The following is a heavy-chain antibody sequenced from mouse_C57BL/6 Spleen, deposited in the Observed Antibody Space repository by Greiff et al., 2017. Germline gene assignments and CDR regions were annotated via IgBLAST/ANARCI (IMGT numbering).Heavy chain of an antibody. CDR1: GFSFNTYA. CDR3: VSSYYYAMDY. V-gene: IGHV10-1*01. CDR2: IRSKSNNYAT. Sequence: EVQLVESGGGLVQPKGSLKLSCAASGFSFNTYAMNWVRQAPGQGLEWVARIRSKSNNYATYYADSVKDRFTISREDSESMLYLKMNNLKTEDTAMYYCVSSYYYAMDYWGQGTSVTVSS. J-gene: IGHJ4*01.